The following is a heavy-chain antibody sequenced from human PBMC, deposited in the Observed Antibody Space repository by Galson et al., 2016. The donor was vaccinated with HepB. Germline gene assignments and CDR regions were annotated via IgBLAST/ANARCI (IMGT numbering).Heavy chain of an antibody. CDR2: MHAANGNT. V-gene: IGHV1-3*01. CDR3: AREEWGGISPQSYLDF. J-gene: IGHJ4*02. D-gene: IGHD1-26*01. CDR1: GFTFKKHT. Sequence: SVKVSCKASGFTFKKHTIHWVRQAPGQRLEWMGWMHAANGNTEYSQKFHIRVTMTKDTTASTAYMALSSLTSEDTGVYYCAREEWGGISPQSYLDFWGQGTLVTVSS.